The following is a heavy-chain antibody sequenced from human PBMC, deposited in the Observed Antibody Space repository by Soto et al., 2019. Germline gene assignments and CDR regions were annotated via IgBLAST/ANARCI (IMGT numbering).Heavy chain of an antibody. CDR3: AKEGPITNWYFDY. Sequence: QVQLVESGGGVVQPGRSLRLSCAASGFTFSSYGMHWVRQAPGTGLEWVTVISYDGKVAYYADSVKGRFTISRDNSKNTLYLQMNSLRTEDRAMYYCAKEGPITNWYFDYWGQGTLVRVSS. V-gene: IGHV3-30*18. CDR2: ISYDGKVA. CDR1: GFTFSSYG. J-gene: IGHJ4*02. D-gene: IGHD1-1*01.